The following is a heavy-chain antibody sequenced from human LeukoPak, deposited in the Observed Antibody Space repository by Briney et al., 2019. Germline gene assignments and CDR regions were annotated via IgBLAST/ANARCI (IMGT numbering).Heavy chain of an antibody. CDR1: GYRFTNYW. CDR2: IYPGDSET. D-gene: IGHD2-2*01. J-gene: IGHJ5*02. V-gene: IGHV5-51*01. Sequence: GESLKISCKGSGYRFTNYWIGWVRQMPGKGLEWMGIIYPGDSETRYSPSFQGQVTISADKSISTAYLQWSSLKASDTAMYYCARHRGRGYCSSTSCYDHNWFDPWGQGTLVTVSS. CDR3: ARHRGRGYCSSTSCYDHNWFDP.